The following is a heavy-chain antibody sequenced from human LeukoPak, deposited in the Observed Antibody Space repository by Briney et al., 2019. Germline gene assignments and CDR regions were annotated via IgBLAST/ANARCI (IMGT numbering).Heavy chain of an antibody. CDR2: IYYSGST. D-gene: IGHD5-12*01. Sequence: SETLSLTCSVSGYSISSGHYWGWIRQPPGKGLEWIGSIYYSGSTYYNPSLKSRVTISVDTSKNQFSLKLSSVTAADTAVYYCARPWPDYFDYWGQGTLVTVSS. J-gene: IGHJ4*02. V-gene: IGHV4-38-2*02. CDR3: ARPWPDYFDY. CDR1: GYSISSGHY.